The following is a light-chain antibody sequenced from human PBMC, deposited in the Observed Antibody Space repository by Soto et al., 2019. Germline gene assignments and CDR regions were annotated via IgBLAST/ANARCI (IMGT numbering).Light chain of an antibody. CDR2: KAS. CDR3: QQYNNYPWT. CDR1: QTIDRW. V-gene: IGKV1-5*03. J-gene: IGKJ1*01. Sequence: DIQVTQSPSTLSGSVGYRVTITCRATQTIDRWLAWYQHKPGTAPKLLIYKASSLESGVPSRFTGSGSGTDFTLTISSLQADDFATYYCQQYNNYPWTFGQGTKVDIK.